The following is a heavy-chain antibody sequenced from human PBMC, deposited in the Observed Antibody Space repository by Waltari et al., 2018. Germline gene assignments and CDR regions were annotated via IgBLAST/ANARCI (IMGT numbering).Heavy chain of an antibody. Sequence: QVQLVQSGAEVKKPGSSVKVSCKASGGSFSTYASTWVRQAPGQGLEWMGGIIPMFGTANYAQKFQERVSITTDGSMTTAYMELSSLTSEDTAVYYCARGGLYGQQLLESAFEIWGQGTQVTVSS. CDR1: GGSFSTYA. CDR2: IIPMFGTA. J-gene: IGHJ3*02. CDR3: ARGGLYGQQLLESAFEI. D-gene: IGHD6-13*01. V-gene: IGHV1-69*05.